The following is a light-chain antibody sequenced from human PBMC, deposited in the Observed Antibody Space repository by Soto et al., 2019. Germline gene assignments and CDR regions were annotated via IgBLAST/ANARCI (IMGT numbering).Light chain of an antibody. CDR1: SSAVGGYDY. CDR2: EVN. Sequence: QSVLTQPASVSGSPGQSVTISCTGTSSAVGGYDYVSWYQQHPGTAPKLILYEVNNRPSGVSNRFSGSKSGNTASLIISGLQTEDEANYYCSAHTTSNTLIFGTGTKVTVL. V-gene: IGLV2-14*01. CDR3: SAHTTSNTLI. J-gene: IGLJ1*01.